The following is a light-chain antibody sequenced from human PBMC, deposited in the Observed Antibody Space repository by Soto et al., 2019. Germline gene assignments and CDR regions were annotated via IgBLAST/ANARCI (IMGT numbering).Light chain of an antibody. J-gene: IGKJ5*01. CDR3: QQSYSTPIT. V-gene: IGKV1-39*01. Sequence: DIQMTQSPSSLYASVGGRVTITCRASQSISSYLNWYQQKPGKAPKLLIYAASSLQSGVPSRFSGSGSGTDFTLTISSLQPEDFATYYCQQSYSTPITFGQGTRLEIK. CDR1: QSISSY. CDR2: AAS.